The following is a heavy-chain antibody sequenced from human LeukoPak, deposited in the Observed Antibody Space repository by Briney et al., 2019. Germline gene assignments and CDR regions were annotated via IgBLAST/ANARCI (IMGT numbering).Heavy chain of an antibody. CDR1: GFTFSTYS. V-gene: IGHV3-21*01. D-gene: IGHD6-19*01. Sequence: GGSLRLSCAASGFTFSTYSMNWVRQAPGKGLEWVSSISGGGNYIYYADSVKGRFTISRDNAKNSLYLQMNSLRVEDTAVYYCARDLAVAGKDYYNYYMDVWGKGTTVTVSS. CDR3: ARDLAVAGKDYYNYYMDV. J-gene: IGHJ6*03. CDR2: ISGGGNYI.